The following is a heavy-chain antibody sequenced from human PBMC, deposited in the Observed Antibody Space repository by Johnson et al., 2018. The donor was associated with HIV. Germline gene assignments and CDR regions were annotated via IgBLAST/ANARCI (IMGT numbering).Heavy chain of an antibody. V-gene: IGHV3-23*04. CDR1: GFTFSSYA. Sequence: VQVVESGGGVVQPGRSLRLSCAASGFTFSSYAMSWVRQAPGKGLEWVSAISGSGGSTYYADSVKGRFTISRDNSKNTMYLQMNSLRTEDTAVYSCARARWEEPIRGAFDIWGQGTMVTVSS. CDR3: ARARWEEPIRGAFDI. J-gene: IGHJ3*02. D-gene: IGHD1-14*01. CDR2: ISGSGGST.